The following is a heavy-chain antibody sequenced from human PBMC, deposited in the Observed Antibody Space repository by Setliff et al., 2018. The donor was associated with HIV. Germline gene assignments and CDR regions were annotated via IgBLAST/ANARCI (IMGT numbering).Heavy chain of an antibody. CDR3: ARELLRSWDGSENSYKPYYFDY. V-gene: IGHV4-38-2*02. D-gene: IGHD3-10*01. CDR2: IYYSGST. J-gene: IGHJ4*02. Sequence: SSETLSLTCAVSGYSISSGYYWGWIRQPPGKGLERIGSIYYSGSTYYNPSLKSRVTISVDTSKNQFSLKLSSVTAADTAVYYCARELLRSWDGSENSYKPYYFDYWGQGTLVTVSS. CDR1: GYSISSGYY.